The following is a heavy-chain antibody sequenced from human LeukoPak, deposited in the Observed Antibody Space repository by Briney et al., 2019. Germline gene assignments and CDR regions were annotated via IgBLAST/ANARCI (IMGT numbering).Heavy chain of an antibody. J-gene: IGHJ5*02. CDR2: INHSGST. Sequence: SETLSLTCAVYGGSFSGYYWSWIRQPPGKGLEWIGEINHSGSTNYNPSLKSRVTISVDTSKNQFSLKLSSVTAADTAVYYCARAALGYCSSTSCTSWFDPWGQGTLVTVSS. V-gene: IGHV4-34*01. CDR1: GGSFSGYY. D-gene: IGHD2-2*01. CDR3: ARAALGYCSSTSCTSWFDP.